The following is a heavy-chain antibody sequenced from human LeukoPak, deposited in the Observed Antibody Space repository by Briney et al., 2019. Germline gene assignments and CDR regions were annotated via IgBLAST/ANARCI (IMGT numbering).Heavy chain of an antibody. CDR3: ATPEGY. D-gene: IGHD1-14*01. J-gene: IGHJ4*02. V-gene: IGHV4-61*02. Sequence: SETLSLTCTVSGGSVSSGSYYWSWIRQPAGQGLEWIGRIYTSGTTNYNPSLKSRVTMSVDTSKNQFSLKLSSVTAADTAVYYCATPEGYWGQGTLVTVSS. CDR2: IYTSGTT. CDR1: GGSVSSGSYY.